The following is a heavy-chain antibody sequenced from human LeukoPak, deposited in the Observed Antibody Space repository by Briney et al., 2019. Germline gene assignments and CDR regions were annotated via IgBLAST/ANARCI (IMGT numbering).Heavy chain of an antibody. V-gene: IGHV3-13*04. D-gene: IGHD1-7*01. Sequence: GSLSLSCAASGFTFSTYDMHWVRQVTGKGLEWVSAIGAGEDTYYLGSVKGRFTISRENAKNVLYLQMSSLRVEDTAVYYCVREIRETVITRHYYYGIDVWGQGTTVTVSS. CDR2: IGAGEDT. CDR1: GFTFSTYD. J-gene: IGHJ6*02. CDR3: VREIRETVITRHYYYGIDV.